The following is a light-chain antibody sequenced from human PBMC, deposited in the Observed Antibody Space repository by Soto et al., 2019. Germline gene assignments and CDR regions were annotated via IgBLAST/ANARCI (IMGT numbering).Light chain of an antibody. CDR3: QQTYTTPLT. CDR2: DAS. J-gene: IGKJ1*01. Sequence: IQMTQSPSSLAASVGDRITITCRASQTIGTYVNWYRQKSGAAPELLLYDASTLQSGVPSRFSGGASGTDFTLTISSLQLEDFETYFCQQTYTTPLTFGQGTKVDIK. V-gene: IGKV1-39*01. CDR1: QTIGTY.